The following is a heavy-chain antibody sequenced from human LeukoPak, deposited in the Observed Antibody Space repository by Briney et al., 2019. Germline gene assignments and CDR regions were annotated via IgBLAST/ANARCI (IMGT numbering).Heavy chain of an antibody. Sequence: GGSLRLSCAASGFTFSSYEMNWVRHAPGKGLEWVSYISSSGSTIYYADSVKGRFTISRDNAKNSLYLQMNSLRAEDTAVYYCAGGSGWYAYFDYWGQGTLVTVSS. D-gene: IGHD6-19*01. CDR3: AGGSGWYAYFDY. CDR1: GFTFSSYE. CDR2: ISSSGSTI. V-gene: IGHV3-48*03. J-gene: IGHJ4*02.